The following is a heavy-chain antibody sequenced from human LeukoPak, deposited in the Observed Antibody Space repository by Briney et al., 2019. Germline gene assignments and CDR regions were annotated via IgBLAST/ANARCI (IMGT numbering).Heavy chain of an antibody. V-gene: IGHV4-34*01. CDR1: GGSLSGYY. Sequence: SETLSLTCAVYGGSLSGYYWSWIRQPPGKGLEWIGEINHSGSTNYNPSLKSGVTISVDTSKNQFSLKLSSVTAAHTAVYVCARTQEAGYSSGRYDSYYYYMDVWGKGTTVTISS. CDR2: INHSGST. D-gene: IGHD6-19*01. CDR3: ARTQEAGYSSGRYDSYYYYMDV. J-gene: IGHJ6*03.